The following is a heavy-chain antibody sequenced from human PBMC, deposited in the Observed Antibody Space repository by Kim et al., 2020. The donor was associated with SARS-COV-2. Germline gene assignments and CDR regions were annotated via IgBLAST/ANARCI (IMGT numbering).Heavy chain of an antibody. CDR2: ISYDGSNK. V-gene: IGHV3-30-3*01. J-gene: IGHJ4*02. D-gene: IGHD6-19*01. Sequence: GGSLRLSCAASGFTFSSYAMHWVRQAPGKGLEWVAVISYDGSNKYYADSVKGRFTISRDNSKNTLYLQMNSLRAEDTAVYYCARDLGAVAGFPWALDYWGQGTLVTVSS. CDR1: GFTFSSYA. CDR3: ARDLGAVAGFPWALDY.